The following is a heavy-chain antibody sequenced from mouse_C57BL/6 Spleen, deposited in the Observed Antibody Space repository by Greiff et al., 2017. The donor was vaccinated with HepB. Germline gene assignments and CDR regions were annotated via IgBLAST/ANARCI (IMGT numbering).Heavy chain of an antibody. J-gene: IGHJ1*03. Sequence: VQLQQPGAELVMPGASVKLSCKASGYTFTSYWMHWVKQRPGQGLEWIGEIDPSDSYTNYNQKFKGKSTLTVDKSSSTAYMQLSSLTSEDSAVYYCARGDYYSNYEWYFDVWGTGTTVTVSS. CDR3: ARGDYYSNYEWYFDV. D-gene: IGHD2-5*01. CDR2: IDPSDSYT. V-gene: IGHV1-69*01. CDR1: GYTFTSYW.